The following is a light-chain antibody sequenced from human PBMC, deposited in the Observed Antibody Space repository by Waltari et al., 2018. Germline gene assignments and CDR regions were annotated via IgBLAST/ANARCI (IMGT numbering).Light chain of an antibody. Sequence: QSVLTQPPPVSAAPGQRVTIPCSGSSSNIGKNYVTCYHQLPGTAPKPPFYEKDPRPSGIPDRFSGSKSGTSATLGITGLQTGDEATYSCASWDSSLTGLFGGGTKLTVL. CDR2: EKD. J-gene: IGLJ2*01. V-gene: IGLV1-51*02. CDR3: ASWDSSLTGL. CDR1: SSNIGKNY.